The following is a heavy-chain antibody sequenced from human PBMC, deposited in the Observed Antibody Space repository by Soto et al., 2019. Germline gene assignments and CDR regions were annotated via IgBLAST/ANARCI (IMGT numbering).Heavy chain of an antibody. CDR1: GYTFTGNY. D-gene: IGHD5-12*01. CDR3: ARDPLGDGYNYHYYYVMDV. Sequence: QVQLVQSGAEGKKPGASVKVSCKASGYTFTGNYMHWVRQAPGQGLEWMGWIDPKSGGTKYARNFQGRVTMTKDTSISTAYMELTRLRPDDTAVYYCARDPLGDGYNYHYYYVMDVWGQGTTVTVSS. CDR2: IDPKSGGT. V-gene: IGHV1-2*02. J-gene: IGHJ6*02.